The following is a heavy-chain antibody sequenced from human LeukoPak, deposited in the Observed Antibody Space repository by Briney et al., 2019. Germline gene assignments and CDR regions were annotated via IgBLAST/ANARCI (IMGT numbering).Heavy chain of an antibody. J-gene: IGHJ6*02. CDR2: INPNSGGT. CDR3: AREGNSGWSGAWYYYGMDV. Sequence: GASVKVSCKASGYTFTGYYMHWVRQAPGQGLEWMGWINPNSGGTGYAQKFQGWVTMTRDTSISTAYMELSRLRSDDTAVYYCAREGNSGWSGAWYYYGMDVWGQGTTVTVSS. CDR1: GYTFTGYY. V-gene: IGHV1-2*04. D-gene: IGHD6-19*01.